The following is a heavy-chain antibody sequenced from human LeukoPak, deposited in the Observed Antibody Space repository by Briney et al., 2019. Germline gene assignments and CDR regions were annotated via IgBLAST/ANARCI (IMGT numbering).Heavy chain of an antibody. D-gene: IGHD3-9*01. Sequence: GGSLRLSCTASGFTFGDYAMSWVRQAPGKGLEWVGFIRGKTHGGTTEFAAPVKGRFSISRDDSKGIAYLQMNSLKTEDTAVYYCTRVGELRYFDWLVYWGQGTLVTVSS. V-gene: IGHV3-49*04. CDR2: IRGKTHGGTT. CDR3: TRVGELRYFDWLVY. J-gene: IGHJ4*02. CDR1: GFTFGDYA.